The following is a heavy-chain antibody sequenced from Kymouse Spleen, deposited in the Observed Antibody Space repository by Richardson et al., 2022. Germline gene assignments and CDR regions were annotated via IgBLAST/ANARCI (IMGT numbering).Heavy chain of an antibody. V-gene: IGHV3-30*18. J-gene: IGHJ5*02. D-gene: IGHD3-3*01. CDR2: ISYDGSNK. Sequence: QVQLVESGGGVVQPGRSLRLSCAASGFTFSSYGMHWVRQAPGKGLEWVAVISYDGSNKYYADSVKGRFTISRDNSKNTLYLQMNSLRAEDTAVYYCAKDLGRFLEWLPYGFDPWGQGTLVTVSS. CDR1: GFTFSSYG. CDR3: AKDLGRFLEWLPYGFDP.